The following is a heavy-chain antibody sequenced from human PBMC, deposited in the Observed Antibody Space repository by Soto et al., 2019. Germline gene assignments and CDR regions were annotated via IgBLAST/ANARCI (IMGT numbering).Heavy chain of an antibody. Sequence: EVQLVESGGGLVQPGGSLKLSCAASGFTFSGSAIHWVRQASGKGLEWVGRIRSKADSYTTAYSASVKGRFTISRDDSKSPAYLQMNSLKTEEPAVYYCARIYGEGWGQGTLVTVSS. CDR1: GFTFSGSA. CDR2: IRSKADSYTT. V-gene: IGHV3-73*01. D-gene: IGHD4-17*01. J-gene: IGHJ4*02. CDR3: ARIYGEG.